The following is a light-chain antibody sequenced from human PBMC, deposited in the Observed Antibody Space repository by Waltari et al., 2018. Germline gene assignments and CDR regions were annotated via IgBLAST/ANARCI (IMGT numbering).Light chain of an antibody. CDR1: NSNIRSNY. CDR3: SSWDDSLSGVV. V-gene: IGLV1-47*01. Sequence: QSVLTQPPSASGTPGQRVTMACSGSNSNIRSNYLYWYQQLPGTAPKLLINKNDLRPSGVPDRISGSKSGTSASLAISGLRSEDEADYYCSSWDDSLSGVVLGGGTKLTVL. J-gene: IGLJ2*01. CDR2: KND.